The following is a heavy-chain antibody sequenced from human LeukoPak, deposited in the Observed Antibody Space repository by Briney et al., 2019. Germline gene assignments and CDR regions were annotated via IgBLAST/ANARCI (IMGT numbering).Heavy chain of an antibody. CDR3: AANTPRVVREDAFDI. V-gene: IGHV1-58*02. J-gene: IGHJ3*02. D-gene: IGHD2-21*01. Sequence: SVKVSCKASGFTFTSSAMQWVRQARGQRLEWIGWIVVGSGNTNYAQKFQERITITRDMSTSTAYMELSSLGSEDTAVYYCAANTPRVVREDAFDIWGQGTMVTVSS. CDR1: GFTFTSSA. CDR2: IVVGSGNT.